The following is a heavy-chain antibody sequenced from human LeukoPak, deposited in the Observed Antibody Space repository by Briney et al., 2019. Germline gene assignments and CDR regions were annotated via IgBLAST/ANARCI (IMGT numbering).Heavy chain of an antibody. CDR3: ARDPRVYSGSPRMPFDY. J-gene: IGHJ4*02. D-gene: IGHD1-26*01. V-gene: IGHV3-48*01. CDR2: ISSSSSTI. Sequence: PGRSLRLSCAASGFTFSSYSMNWVRQAPGKGLEWVSYISSSSSTIYYADSVKGRFTISRDNAKNSLYLQMNSLRAEDTAVYYCARDPRVYSGSPRMPFDYWGQGTLVTVSS. CDR1: GFTFSSYS.